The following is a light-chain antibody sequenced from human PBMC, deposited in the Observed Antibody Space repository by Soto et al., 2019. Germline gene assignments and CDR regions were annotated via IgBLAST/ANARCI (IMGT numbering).Light chain of an antibody. CDR2: EVS. J-gene: IGLJ1*01. Sequence: QSVLTQPPSASGSPGQSVTISCTGTSSDVGGYNYVSWYQQHPGKAPKLMIYEVSKRPSGVPDRFSGSKSGNTASLTVSGLQAEDEADYCCSSYAGSKNLVFGTGTKVTVL. V-gene: IGLV2-8*01. CDR1: SSDVGGYNY. CDR3: SSYAGSKNLV.